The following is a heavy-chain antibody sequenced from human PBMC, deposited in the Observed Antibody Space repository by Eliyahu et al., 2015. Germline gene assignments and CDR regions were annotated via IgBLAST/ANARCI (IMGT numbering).Heavy chain of an antibody. CDR3: ARDGLVAAAGNYYYGMDV. V-gene: IGHV3-30-3*01. CDR1: GFXFXSYX. Sequence: QVQLVESGGGVVQPGRSLRLSCAASGFXFXSYXMHWVRQAPGKGLEWVAVISYDGSNKYYADSVKGRFTISRDNSKNTLYLQMNSLRAEDTAVYYCARDGLVAAAGNYYYGMDVWGQGTTVTVSS. J-gene: IGHJ6*02. CDR2: ISYDGSNK. D-gene: IGHD6-13*01.